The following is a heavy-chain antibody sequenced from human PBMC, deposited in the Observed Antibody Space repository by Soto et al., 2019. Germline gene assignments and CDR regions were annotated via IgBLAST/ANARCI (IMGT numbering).Heavy chain of an antibody. CDR3: ASKKGYCSRDVCFPPNRLDF. D-gene: IGHD2-8*02. CDR2: IYRSGNA. V-gene: IGHV4-30-4*08. Sequence: QVQLQESGPGLVKPSQPLSLTCTVSGVSIRSTDYYWSWMRQRPGKGLEWIGYIYRSGNAYYNPSRQSPVSRSIDRSKNQFSLNLNSVAAADTAVYYCASKKGYCSRDVCFPPNRLDFWCQGTQVTVSS. J-gene: IGHJ4*02. CDR1: GVSIRSTDYY.